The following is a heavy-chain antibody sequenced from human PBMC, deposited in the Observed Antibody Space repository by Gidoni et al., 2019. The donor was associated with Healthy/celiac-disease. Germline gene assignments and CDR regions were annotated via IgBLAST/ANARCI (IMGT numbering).Heavy chain of an antibody. CDR2: ISYDGSNK. CDR3: ARDRHLLPDYYDSSGYYLGAFDI. V-gene: IGHV3-30-3*01. CDR1: GFTFSSYA. J-gene: IGHJ3*02. D-gene: IGHD3-22*01. Sequence: QVQLVESGGGVVQPGRSLRLSCAASGFTFSSYAMHWVRQAPGKGLEWVAVISYDGSNKYYADSVKGRFTISRDNSKNTLYLQMNSLRAEDTAVYYCARDRHLLPDYYDSSGYYLGAFDIWGQGTMVTVSS.